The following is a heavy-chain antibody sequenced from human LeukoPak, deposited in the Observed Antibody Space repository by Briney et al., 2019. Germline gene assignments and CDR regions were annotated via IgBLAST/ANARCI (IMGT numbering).Heavy chain of an antibody. V-gene: IGHV3-30*03. CDR3: ARDRLSDYYYYGMDV. J-gene: IGHJ6*02. CDR1: GFTFSSYG. Sequence: PGGSLRLSCAASGFTFSSYGMHWVRQAPGRGLEWVAVISYDGSNKYYADSVKGRFTISRDNSKNTLYLQMNSLRADDTAVYYCARDRLSDYYYYGMDVWGQGTTVTVSS. CDR2: ISYDGSNK. D-gene: IGHD3-3*01.